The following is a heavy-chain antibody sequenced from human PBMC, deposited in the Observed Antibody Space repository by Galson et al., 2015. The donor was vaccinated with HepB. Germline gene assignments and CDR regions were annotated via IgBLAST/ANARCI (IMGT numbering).Heavy chain of an antibody. V-gene: IGHV3-49*03. CDR1: GITFGDYT. D-gene: IGHD5-12*01. J-gene: IGHJ4*02. CDR3: TGDRKGGYGPFDY. CDR2: IKSKGHGGTT. Sequence: SLRLSCAGSGITFGDYTMSWFRQAPGKGLEWVGSIKSKGHGGTTEYAASVKGRFFISRHDSKSIAYLQLSSLTTEDTAMYYCTGDRKGGYGPFDYWGQGTLVTVSS.